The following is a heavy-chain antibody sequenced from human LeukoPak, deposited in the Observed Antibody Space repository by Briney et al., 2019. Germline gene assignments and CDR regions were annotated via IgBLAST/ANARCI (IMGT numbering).Heavy chain of an antibody. CDR3: ARGTAAAANRNWFDS. CDR2: ITETGAGT. CDR1: GFTFSNYG. V-gene: IGHV3-23*01. J-gene: IGHJ5*01. Sequence: GGSLRLSCAASGFTFSNYGMHWVRQTPGKGLEWVSAITETGAGTYYADSVKGRFTMSRDNSRNTVYLQMDSLRAEDTAVYFCARGTAAAANRNWFDSWGQGTLVTVS. D-gene: IGHD6-13*01.